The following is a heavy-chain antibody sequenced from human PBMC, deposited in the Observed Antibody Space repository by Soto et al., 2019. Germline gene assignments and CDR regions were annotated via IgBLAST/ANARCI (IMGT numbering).Heavy chain of an antibody. CDR1: GYTFTSYY. CDR3: ARXHVRLEWLLYYYYGMDV. Sequence: AAVKVSCKASGYTFTSYYMHWVRQAPGQGLEWMGIINPSGGSTSYAQKFQGRVTMTRDTSTSTVYMELSSLRSEDTAVYYCARXHVRLEWLLYYYYGMDVWGQGTTVTVSS. D-gene: IGHD3-3*01. V-gene: IGHV1-46*01. J-gene: IGHJ6*02. CDR2: INPSGGST.